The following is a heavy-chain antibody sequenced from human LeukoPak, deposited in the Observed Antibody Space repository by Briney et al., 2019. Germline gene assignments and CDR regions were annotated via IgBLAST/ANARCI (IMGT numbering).Heavy chain of an antibody. V-gene: IGHV3-48*03. CDR3: ARGRGIYSRDF. Sequence: GGSLRLSCAASGFTFNSYEMNWVRQALGKGLEWVSYISNSGSTIYYADSVKGRFSISRDNAEKSLYLQMNSLRADDTAVYYCARGRGIYSRDFWGQGTLVTVSS. J-gene: IGHJ4*02. CDR2: ISNSGSTI. CDR1: GFTFNSYE. D-gene: IGHD3-16*01.